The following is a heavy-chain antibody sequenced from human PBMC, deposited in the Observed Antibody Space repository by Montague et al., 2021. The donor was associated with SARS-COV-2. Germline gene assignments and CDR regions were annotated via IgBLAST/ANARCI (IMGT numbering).Heavy chain of an antibody. CDR1: GGSLSDYF. J-gene: IGHJ4*02. CDR3: ARGRQHFNMIVVVMTGGEYYFDY. Sequence: SETLSLTCAVYGGSLSDYFWTWIRQPPGKGLEWIGEINHRGTSNYNPSLKSRVSISVDTSKNQFSLYLGSVTAADTAVYYCARGRQHFNMIVVVMTGGEYYFDYWGQGTLVTVSS. V-gene: IGHV4-34*01. CDR2: INHRGTS. D-gene: IGHD3-22*01.